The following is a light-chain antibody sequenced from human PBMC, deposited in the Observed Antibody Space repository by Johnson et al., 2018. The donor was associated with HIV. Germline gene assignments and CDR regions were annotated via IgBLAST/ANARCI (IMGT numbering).Light chain of an antibody. CDR2: YNN. CDR1: SSNIGNNY. V-gene: IGLV1-51*01. Sequence: SVLTQPPSVSAAPGQKVTISCSGSSSNIGNNYVSWYQQLPGTAPKLLIYYNNKRPSGIPDRFSGSNSGTSATLGITGLQTGDEADYYCGTLDSSLSAYVFGTGTKVTVL. CDR3: GTLDSSLSAYV. J-gene: IGLJ1*01.